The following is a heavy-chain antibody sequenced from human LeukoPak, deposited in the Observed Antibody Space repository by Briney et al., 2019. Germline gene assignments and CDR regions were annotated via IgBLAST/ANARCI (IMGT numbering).Heavy chain of an antibody. CDR1: GGTFSSYA. Sequence: SVKVSCKASGGTFSSYAISWVRQAPGQGLEWMGGIIPIFGTANYAQKFQGRVTITADESTSTAYMELSSLGSEDTAVYYCAREGYHYYGMDVWGQGTTVTVSS. CDR3: AREGYHYYGMDV. V-gene: IGHV1-69*13. D-gene: IGHD2-15*01. J-gene: IGHJ6*02. CDR2: IIPIFGTA.